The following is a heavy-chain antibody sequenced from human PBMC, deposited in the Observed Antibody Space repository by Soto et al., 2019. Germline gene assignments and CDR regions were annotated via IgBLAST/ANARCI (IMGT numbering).Heavy chain of an antibody. Sequence: GASVKVSCKASGYTFTSYAMHWVRQAPGQRLEWMGWINAGNGNTKYSQKFQGRVTITRDTSASTAYMELSSLRSEDTAVYYCARDLDFWSGYYPGDYWGQGTPVTVSS. CDR2: INAGNGNT. V-gene: IGHV1-3*01. D-gene: IGHD3-3*01. CDR1: GYTFTSYA. J-gene: IGHJ4*02. CDR3: ARDLDFWSGYYPGDY.